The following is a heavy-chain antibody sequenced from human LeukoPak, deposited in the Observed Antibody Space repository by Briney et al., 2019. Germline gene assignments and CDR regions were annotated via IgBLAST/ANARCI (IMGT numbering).Heavy chain of an antibody. J-gene: IGHJ1*01. V-gene: IGHV1-2*02. Sequence: ASVKVSCKASGYTFTGYYIHWVRQAPGQGLEWMGWINPNSGGTNYAQKFQGRVTMTRDTSISTAYMELSRLKSDDTAVYYCARGSFSADAPFVLDYFHHWGQGTLVTVSS. CDR2: INPNSGGT. CDR3: ARGSFSADAPFVLDYFHH. CDR1: GYTFTGYY. D-gene: IGHD1-26*01.